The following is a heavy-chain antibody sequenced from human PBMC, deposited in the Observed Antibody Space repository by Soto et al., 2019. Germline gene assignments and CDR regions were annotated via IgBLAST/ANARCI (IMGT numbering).Heavy chain of an antibody. J-gene: IGHJ6*02. Sequence: PSETLSLTCTVSGGSISSSSYYWAWLRQPPGKGLEWIGSFYYSGYTYYNPSLKSRVTISVDTSKNQFSLKLSSVTAADTAVYYCARHNGPLYVGYYYDMDVWGQGTTVTVSS. V-gene: IGHV4-39*01. CDR3: ARHNGPLYVGYYYDMDV. D-gene: IGHD3-16*01. CDR1: GGSISSSSYY. CDR2: FYYSGYT.